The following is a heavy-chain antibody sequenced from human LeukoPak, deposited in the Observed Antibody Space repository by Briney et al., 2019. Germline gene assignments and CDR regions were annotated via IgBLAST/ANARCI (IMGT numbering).Heavy chain of an antibody. D-gene: IGHD6-19*01. Sequence: SETLSLTCTVSGGSISSSYYYWGWIRQPPGKGLEWIGSIYYSGSTYYNPSLKSRVTISVDTSKNQFSLKLSSVTAADTAVYYCARRDTYSSGWWNYYYYGMDVWGQGTTVTVSS. CDR3: ARRDTYSSGWWNYYYYGMDV. J-gene: IGHJ6*02. CDR1: GGSISSSYYY. CDR2: IYYSGST. V-gene: IGHV4-39*01.